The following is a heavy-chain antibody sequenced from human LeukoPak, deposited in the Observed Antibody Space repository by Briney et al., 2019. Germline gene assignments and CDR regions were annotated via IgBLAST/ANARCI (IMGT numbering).Heavy chain of an antibody. D-gene: IGHD4-17*01. Sequence: GGSLRLSCAASGFTFSDYYMSWIRQAPGKGLEWFSIIYDIGSTYYADSVKGRFTISRDSSKNTLYLQMNSLRAEDTAVYYCARTAVTPGSSDAFDIWGQGTMVTVSS. CDR2: IYDIGST. CDR1: GFTFSDYY. J-gene: IGHJ3*02. V-gene: IGHV3-53*01. CDR3: ARTAVTPGSSDAFDI.